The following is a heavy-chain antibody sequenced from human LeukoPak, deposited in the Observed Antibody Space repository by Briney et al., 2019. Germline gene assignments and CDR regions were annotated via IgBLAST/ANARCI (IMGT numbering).Heavy chain of an antibody. CDR3: ARPDY. CDR1: GFTFDDYA. V-gene: IGHV3-9*01. CDR2: ISWNSGSI. J-gene: IGHJ4*02. Sequence: GGSLRLSCAASGFTFDDYAMHWVRQAPGKGLEWVSGISWNSGSIGYADSVKGRFTISRDNAKNSLYLQMYGLRAEDTAVYYCARPDYWGQGTLVTVFS.